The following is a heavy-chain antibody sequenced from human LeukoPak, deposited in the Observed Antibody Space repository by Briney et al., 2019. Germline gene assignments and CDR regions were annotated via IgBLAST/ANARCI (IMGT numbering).Heavy chain of an antibody. J-gene: IGHJ4*02. Sequence: PGGSLRLFCAASGFTVSSNYMSWVRQAPGKGLEWVSVIYSGGSTYYADSVKGRFTISRDNSKNTLYLQMNSLRAEDTAVYYCAREEAPYDYIWGSYRSTGFDYWGQGTLVTVSS. CDR2: IYSGGST. CDR3: AREEAPYDYIWGSYRSTGFDY. CDR1: GFTVSSNY. D-gene: IGHD3-16*02. V-gene: IGHV3-53*01.